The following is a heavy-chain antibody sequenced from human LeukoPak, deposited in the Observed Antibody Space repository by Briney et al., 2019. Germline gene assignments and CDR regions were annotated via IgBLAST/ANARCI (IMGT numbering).Heavy chain of an antibody. CDR1: GYTFTSYG. J-gene: IGHJ6*02. D-gene: IGHD3-3*01. CDR3: ARDDFWRTPDDGMDV. V-gene: IGHV1-18*01. Sequence: ASVKVSCKASGYTFTSYGISWGRQAPGQRLGWMGWISAYNGNTNYAKKLQCRVTMTTHTATSTAYMELRSLRSDATAVYYCARDDFWRTPDDGMDVWGQGTTVTVSS. CDR2: ISAYNGNT.